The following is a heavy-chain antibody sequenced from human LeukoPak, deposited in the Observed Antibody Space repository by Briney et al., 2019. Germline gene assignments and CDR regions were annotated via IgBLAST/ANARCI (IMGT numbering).Heavy chain of an antibody. CDR3: ARLTSYDDISAGFYRGSWFDP. Sequence: PSETLSLTCTVSGGSIKSIIYYWGWIRQPPGKGLEWIGTIHYSGSTYYNPSLKSRVTISVDTSKNKFSLKLSSVTAADTAVYYCARLTSYDDISAGFYRGSWFDPWGQGTLVTVSS. CDR1: GGSIKSIIYY. J-gene: IGHJ5*02. CDR2: IHYSGST. V-gene: IGHV4-39*01. D-gene: IGHD3-9*01.